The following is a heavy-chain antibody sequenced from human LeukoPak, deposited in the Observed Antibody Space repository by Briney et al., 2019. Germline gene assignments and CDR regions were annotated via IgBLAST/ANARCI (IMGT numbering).Heavy chain of an antibody. CDR1: GFTFSSYG. CDR2: ISYDGSNK. Sequence: TGRSLRLSCAASGFTFSSYGMHWVRQAPGKGREWVTVISYDGSNKYYADSVKGRFTISRDNSKNTLYLQMNSLRAEDTAVYYCARRPIKYYYYGMDVWGQGTTVTVSS. V-gene: IGHV3-30*03. CDR3: ARRPIKYYYYGMDV. J-gene: IGHJ6*02.